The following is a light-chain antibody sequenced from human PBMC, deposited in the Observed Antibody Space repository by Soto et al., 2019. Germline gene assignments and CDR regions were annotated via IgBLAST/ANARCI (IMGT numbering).Light chain of an antibody. V-gene: IGKV4-1*01. CDR3: QQYYSTPIT. Sequence: DIVMTQSPDSLAVSLCERATINCKSSQSVLYSSNNKNYLAWYQQKPGQPPKLLIYWASTLESGVPDRFSGSGSGTDFTLTISSLQAEDVSVYYCQQYYSTPITFGQGTRLQIK. CDR2: WAS. CDR1: QSVLYSSNNKNY. J-gene: IGKJ5*01.